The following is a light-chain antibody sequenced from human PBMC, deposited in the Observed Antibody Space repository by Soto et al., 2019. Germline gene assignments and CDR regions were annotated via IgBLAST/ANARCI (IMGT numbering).Light chain of an antibody. Sequence: QSVLTQPASVSESPGQSITISCTGTNSDVCRYDYVSWYQQHPGKAPKLIIFEVSLRPSGISNRFSGSKSGNTASLTISGSQPEDEAHYYCSSYSSSGTNVLFGGGTQLTVL. V-gene: IGLV2-14*01. CDR2: EVS. J-gene: IGLJ3*02. CDR1: NSDVCRYDY. CDR3: SSYSSSGTNVL.